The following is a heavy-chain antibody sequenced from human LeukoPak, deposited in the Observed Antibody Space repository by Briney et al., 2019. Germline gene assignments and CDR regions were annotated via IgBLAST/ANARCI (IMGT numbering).Heavy chain of an antibody. CDR1: GFTFSSYA. D-gene: IGHD2-21*01. Sequence: GGSLRLSCAASGFTFSSYAMSWVRQAPGKGLEWVSDISGSSGSTHYADSVKGRFTMSRDNSKNTHYLQMNSLRAEDTAVYYCAKDHIGDGGYYYMDVWGKGTTVTVSS. J-gene: IGHJ6*03. CDR3: AKDHIGDGGYYYMDV. CDR2: ISGSSGST. V-gene: IGHV3-23*01.